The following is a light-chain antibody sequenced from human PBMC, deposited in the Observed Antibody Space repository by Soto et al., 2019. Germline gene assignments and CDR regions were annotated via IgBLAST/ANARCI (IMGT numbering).Light chain of an antibody. CDR3: QQYNSYSQFT. J-gene: IGKJ3*01. CDR2: DAS. CDR1: QSISSW. Sequence: DIQMTQSPSTLSASVGDRVTITCRASQSISSWLAWYQQKPGKAPKLLIYDASSLESGVPSRFSGSGSGTKFTLTISSLQPADFATYYCQQYNSYSQFTFGPGTKVDIK. V-gene: IGKV1-5*01.